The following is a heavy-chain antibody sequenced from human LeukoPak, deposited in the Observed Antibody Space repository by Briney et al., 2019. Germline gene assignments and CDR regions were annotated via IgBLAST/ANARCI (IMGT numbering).Heavy chain of an antibody. D-gene: IGHD2-2*01. CDR3: VRDPRPFSCTSDSCPRYYFDY. Sequence: GGSLRLSCAASGFSFNSYSMNWVRQAPGKGLEWVSSISSGSSYIYYADSVKGRFTISRDNAKNSLYLQMNSLRAEDSAVYYCVRDPRPFSCTSDSCPRYYFDYWGQGTLVTVSS. J-gene: IGHJ4*02. CDR1: GFSFNSYS. CDR2: ISSGSSYI. V-gene: IGHV3-21*01.